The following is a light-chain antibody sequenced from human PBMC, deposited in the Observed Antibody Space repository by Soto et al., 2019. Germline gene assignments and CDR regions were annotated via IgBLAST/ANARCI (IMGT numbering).Light chain of an antibody. Sequence: QSALTQPASVSGSPGQSITISCTGTSSDVGGYNYISWYQQHPGKAPKLLIYEVNNRPSGVSNRFSGSKSGNTASLTISGLQPEVEADYYCSSYTSSSTRVFGTGTKVTVL. J-gene: IGLJ1*01. CDR1: SSDVGGYNY. CDR3: SSYTSSSTRV. CDR2: EVN. V-gene: IGLV2-14*01.